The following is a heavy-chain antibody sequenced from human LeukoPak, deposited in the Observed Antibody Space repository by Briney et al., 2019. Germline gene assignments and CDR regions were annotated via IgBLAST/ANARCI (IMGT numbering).Heavy chain of an antibody. CDR2: ISYDGSNK. V-gene: IGHV3-30-3*01. J-gene: IGHJ4*02. D-gene: IGHD3-10*01. Sequence: GRSLRLSCAASGCTFSSYAMHWVRQAPGKGLEWVAVISYDGSNKYYADSVKGRFTISRDNSKNTLYLQMNSLRAEDTAVYYCARDISLWFGEYDYWGQGTLVTVSS. CDR3: ARDISLWFGEYDY. CDR1: GCTFSSYA.